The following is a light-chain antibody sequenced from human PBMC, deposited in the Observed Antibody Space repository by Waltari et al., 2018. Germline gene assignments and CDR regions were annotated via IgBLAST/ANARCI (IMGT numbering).Light chain of an antibody. CDR1: QSLLHSNGYNC. V-gene: IGKV2-28*01. CDR2: WGS. CDR3: MQALQTPLT. J-gene: IGKJ4*01. Sequence: DIVMTQSPLSLPVTPGEPASISCRSSQSLLHSNGYNCLDWYLQKPGQSPQLLTYWGSIRVSGVPARLSGRVSGTDCTLKIIRVDAGDVGVYYCMQALQTPLTFGGGTKVEIK.